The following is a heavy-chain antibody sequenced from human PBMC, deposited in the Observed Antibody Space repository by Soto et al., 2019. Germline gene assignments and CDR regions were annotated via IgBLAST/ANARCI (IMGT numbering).Heavy chain of an antibody. D-gene: IGHD5-12*01. CDR1: GFTFSSYS. CDR2: ISSSSSYI. V-gene: IGHV3-21*01. J-gene: IGHJ6*02. CDR3: ARVSGYYYYYGMDV. Sequence: GGSLRLSCAASGFTFSSYSMNWVRQAPGKGLEWVSSISSSSSYIYYADSVKGRFTISRDNAKNSLYLQMNSLRAEDTAVYYCARVSGYYYYYGMDVWGQGTTVTVSS.